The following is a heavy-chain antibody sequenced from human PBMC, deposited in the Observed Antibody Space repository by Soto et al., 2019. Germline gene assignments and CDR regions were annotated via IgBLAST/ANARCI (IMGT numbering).Heavy chain of an antibody. Sequence: QVQLLQSGAEVKKPGSSVRVSCEASGGTFRTYAISWVRQAPGQGLEWMGEIIPIFGTVNYAQKFQGRVTITADESTTTLYMDLRSLTYETTAVYYCAKGAVARTPTSYYYYGMDVWGQGTTVTVS. CDR3: AKGAVARTPTSYYYYGMDV. D-gene: IGHD6-19*01. CDR1: GGTFRTYA. V-gene: IGHV1-69*12. CDR2: IIPIFGTV. J-gene: IGHJ6*02.